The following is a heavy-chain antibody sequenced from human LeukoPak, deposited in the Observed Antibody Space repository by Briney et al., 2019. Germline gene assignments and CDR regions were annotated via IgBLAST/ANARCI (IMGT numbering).Heavy chain of an antibody. J-gene: IGHJ4*02. Sequence: NPSETLSLTCTVSGGSISSYYWSWIRQPPGKGLEWIGYIYYSGSTNYNPSLKSRVTISVDTSKNQFSLRVTSVTAADTAVYYCARHGGSLGYFDNWGQGTLVTVSS. CDR1: GGSISSYY. D-gene: IGHD1-26*01. CDR2: IYYSGST. V-gene: IGHV4-59*08. CDR3: ARHGGSLGYFDN.